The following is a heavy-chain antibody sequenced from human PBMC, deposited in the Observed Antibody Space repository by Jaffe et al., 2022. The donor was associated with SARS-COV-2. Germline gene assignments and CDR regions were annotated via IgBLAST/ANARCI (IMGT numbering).Heavy chain of an antibody. D-gene: IGHD6-13*01. Sequence: EVQLVESGGGLVQPGRSLRLSCTASGFTFGDYAMSWVRQAPGKGLEWVGFIRSKAYGGTTEYAASVKGRFTISRDDSKSIAYLQMNSLKTEDTAVYYCTRVLDYYYYYGMDVWGQGTTVTVSS. J-gene: IGHJ6*02. V-gene: IGHV3-49*04. CDR1: GFTFGDYA. CDR3: TRVLDYYYYYGMDV. CDR2: IRSKAYGGTT.